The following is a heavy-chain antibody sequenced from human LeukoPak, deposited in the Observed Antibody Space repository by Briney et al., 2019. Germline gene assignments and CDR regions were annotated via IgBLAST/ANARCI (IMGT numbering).Heavy chain of an antibody. CDR1: GFTFSSYS. Sequence: PGGTLRLSCAASGFTFSSYSMNWVRQAPGKGLEWASSISSSSSYIYYADSVKGRFTISRDNAKNSLYLQMNSLRAEDTAVYYCARGGGAASFYYYYYYMDVWGKGTTVTVSS. J-gene: IGHJ6*03. CDR2: ISSSSSYI. CDR3: ARGGGAASFYYYYYYMDV. V-gene: IGHV3-21*01. D-gene: IGHD3-16*01.